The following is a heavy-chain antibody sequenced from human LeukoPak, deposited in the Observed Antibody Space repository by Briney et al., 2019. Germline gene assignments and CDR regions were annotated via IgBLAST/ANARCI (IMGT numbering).Heavy chain of an antibody. D-gene: IGHD2-2*01. Sequence: GGSLRLSCAASGFTFSSYAMSWVGQAPGMGLEWVSAISGSGGSTYYADSVKGRFTISRDNSKNTLYLQMNSLRAEDTAVYYCAKDFEDIVVVPAAPDYWGQGTLVTVSS. CDR1: GFTFSSYA. J-gene: IGHJ4*02. CDR2: ISGSGGST. CDR3: AKDFEDIVVVPAAPDY. V-gene: IGHV3-23*01.